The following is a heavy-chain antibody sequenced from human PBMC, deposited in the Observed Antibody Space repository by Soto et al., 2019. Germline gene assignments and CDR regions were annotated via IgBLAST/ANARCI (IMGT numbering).Heavy chain of an antibody. CDR1: GSNFSDSA. CDR3: TCSVSGDTGLHF. D-gene: IGHD5-18*01. J-gene: IGHJ4*02. Sequence: GGSLRLSCAASGSNFSDSAMHWVRLASGKGLEWVGRIQTKSNDYATAYGESVKGRFTISRDESKDTAYLQMNSLKADDTAVYFCTCSVSGDTGLHFWGQGTLVTVSS. CDR2: IQTKSNDYAT. V-gene: IGHV3-73*01.